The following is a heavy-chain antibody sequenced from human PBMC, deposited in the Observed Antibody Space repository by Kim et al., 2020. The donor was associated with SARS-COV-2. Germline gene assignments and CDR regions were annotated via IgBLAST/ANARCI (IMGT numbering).Heavy chain of an antibody. CDR3: ARALEYYYDSSGYSVGY. V-gene: IGHV1-69*13. CDR1: GGTFSSYA. CDR2: IIPIFGTA. Sequence: SVKVSCKASGGTFSSYAISWVRQAPGQGLEWMGGIIPIFGTANYAQKFQGRVTITADESTSTAYMELSSLRSEDTAVYYCARALEYYYDSSGYSVGYWGQGTLVTVSS. J-gene: IGHJ4*02. D-gene: IGHD3-22*01.